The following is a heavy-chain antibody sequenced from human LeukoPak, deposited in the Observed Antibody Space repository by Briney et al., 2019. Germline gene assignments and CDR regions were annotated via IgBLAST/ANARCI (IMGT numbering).Heavy chain of an antibody. Sequence: SETLSLTCAVYGGSFSGYYWSWIRQPPGKGLEWIGEINHSGSTNYNPSLKSRVTISVDTSKNQFSLKLSSVTAADTAVYYCARVSEWERRNWFDPWGQGTLVTVSS. D-gene: IGHD1-26*01. CDR3: ARVSEWERRNWFDP. V-gene: IGHV4-34*01. CDR2: INHSGST. J-gene: IGHJ5*02. CDR1: GGSFSGYY.